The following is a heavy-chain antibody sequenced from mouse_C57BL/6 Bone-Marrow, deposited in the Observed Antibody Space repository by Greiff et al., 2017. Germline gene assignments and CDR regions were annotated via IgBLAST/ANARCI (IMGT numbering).Heavy chain of an antibody. D-gene: IGHD2-10*02. CDR2: IYPGDGDT. Sequence: VQLQQSGPELVKPGASVKISCKASGYAFSSSWMNWVKPRPGRGLEWIGRIYPGDGDTNYNGKFKGKATLTADKSSSTAYMQLSSLTSEDSAVYYCARYGNYEDAMDYWGQGTSVTVSS. CDR1: GYAFSSSW. V-gene: IGHV1-82*01. CDR3: ARYGNYEDAMDY. J-gene: IGHJ4*01.